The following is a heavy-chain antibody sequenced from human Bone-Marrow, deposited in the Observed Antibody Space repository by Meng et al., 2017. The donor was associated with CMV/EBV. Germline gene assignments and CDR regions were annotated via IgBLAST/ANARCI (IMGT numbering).Heavy chain of an antibody. V-gene: IGHV1-2*02. CDR3: ARDIAYCSSTSCPPDF. D-gene: IGHD2-2*01. J-gene: IGHJ4*02. CDR2: INPDSGGT. Sequence: GESLKISCKASGYTFTDYFVHWVRQAPGQGLEWMGWINPDSGGTNYAQKFQGRVTMTRDTSISTAYMELSRLSSVTAADTAVYYCARDIAYCSSTSCPPDFWGQGTLVTVSS. CDR1: GYTFTDYF.